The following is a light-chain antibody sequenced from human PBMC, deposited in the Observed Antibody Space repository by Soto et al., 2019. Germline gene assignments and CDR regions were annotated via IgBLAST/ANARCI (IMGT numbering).Light chain of an antibody. V-gene: IGLV1-40*01. CDR3: QSYDSDLSGRV. Sequence: QSVLTQPPSASGAPGQRITISCAGTASNVGAGYDVYWYQQLPGTAPKLLIYDIINRPSGVPDRASGSKSGTSASLAITGLQTEDAADYYCQSYDSDLSGRVFGGGIKLTVL. CDR2: DII. CDR1: ASNVGAGYD. J-gene: IGLJ3*02.